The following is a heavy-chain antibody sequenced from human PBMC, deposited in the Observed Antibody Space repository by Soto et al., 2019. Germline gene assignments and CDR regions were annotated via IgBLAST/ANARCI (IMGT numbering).Heavy chain of an antibody. D-gene: IGHD2-21*01. CDR1: GFTFSSYV. V-gene: IGHV3-30*03. Sequence: LRLSCAASGFTFSSYVMHWVRKAPGKGLEWVAVISYDGSNKYYADSVKGRFTISRDNSKNTLYLQMNSLRAEDKAVYYCATAPHILDFWGQGTLVTVS. J-gene: IGHJ4*02. CDR3: ATAPHILDF. CDR2: ISYDGSNK.